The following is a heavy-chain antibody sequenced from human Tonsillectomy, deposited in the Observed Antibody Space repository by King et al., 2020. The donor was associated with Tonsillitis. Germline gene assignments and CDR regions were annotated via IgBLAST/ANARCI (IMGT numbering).Heavy chain of an antibody. CDR3: ARDQRGGYCTNGVCYPFDL. CDR1: GFTFSSYS. D-gene: IGHD2-8*01. Sequence: QLVESGGGLVKPGGSLRLSCAASGFTFSSYSMNWVRQAPGKGLEWVSSISSSSSYIYYADSVKGRFTISRDNAKNSLYLQMNSLRAEDTAVYYCARDQRGGYCTNGVCYPFDLWGRGTLVTVSS. J-gene: IGHJ2*01. V-gene: IGHV3-21*01. CDR2: ISSSSSYI.